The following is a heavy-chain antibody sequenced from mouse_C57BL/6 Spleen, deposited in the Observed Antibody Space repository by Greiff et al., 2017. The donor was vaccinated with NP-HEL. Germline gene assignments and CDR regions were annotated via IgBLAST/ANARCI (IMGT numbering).Heavy chain of an antibody. CDR3: ASVYYYGSGDY. CDR2: IYPSSGNT. J-gene: IGHJ2*01. Sequence: QVQLQQSGAELARPGASVKLSCKASGYTFTSYGISWVKQRTGQGLEWIGEIYPSSGNTYYNEKFKGKATLTADKSSSTAYMELRSLTSEDSAVYFCASVYYYGSGDYWGQGTTLTVSS. V-gene: IGHV1-81*01. D-gene: IGHD1-1*01. CDR1: GYTFTSYG.